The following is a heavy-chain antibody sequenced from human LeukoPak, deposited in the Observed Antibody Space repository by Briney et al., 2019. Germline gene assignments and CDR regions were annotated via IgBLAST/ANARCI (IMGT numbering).Heavy chain of an antibody. CDR1: GGTFSSYS. V-gene: IGHV1-2*02. CDR2: INPNSGGT. Sequence: GSSVKVSCKASGGTFSSYSISWVRQAPGQGLEWMGWINPNSGGTNYAQKFQGRITMTRDTSISTAYMELSRLRSDDTAVYYCARSGSITMIVVVPYGYWGQGTLVTVSS. D-gene: IGHD3-22*01. J-gene: IGHJ4*02. CDR3: ARSGSITMIVVVPYGY.